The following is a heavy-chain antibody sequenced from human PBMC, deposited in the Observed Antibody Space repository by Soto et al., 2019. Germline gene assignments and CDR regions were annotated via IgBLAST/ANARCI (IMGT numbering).Heavy chain of an antibody. V-gene: IGHV1-3*05. CDR1: GYTFTSYA. CDR3: ARGIVVVTALDY. J-gene: IGHJ4*02. Sequence: QVQLVQSGAEEKKPGASVKVSCKASGYTFTSYAMHWVRQAPGQRLEWMGWINAGNGNTKYSQKFQGRVTITRDTSASTAYMELSSLRSEDTAVYYCARGIVVVTALDYWGRGTRVTVSS. D-gene: IGHD2-21*02. CDR2: INAGNGNT.